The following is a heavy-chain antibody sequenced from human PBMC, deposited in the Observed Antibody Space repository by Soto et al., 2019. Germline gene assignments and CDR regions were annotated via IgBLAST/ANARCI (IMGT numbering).Heavy chain of an antibody. Sequence: QVQLVQSGAEVKKPGASVKVSCKASGYTFTSYGISWVRQAPGQGLEWMGWISAYNGNTNYAQKLQGRVTMTTDTSTSSAYMELRSLRYDDTAVYYCARVPPSVLRYFDWFPHYFEYWGQGTLVTVSS. CDR2: ISAYNGNT. J-gene: IGHJ4*02. V-gene: IGHV1-18*01. CDR3: ARVPPSVLRYFDWFPHYFEY. CDR1: GYTFTSYG. D-gene: IGHD3-9*01.